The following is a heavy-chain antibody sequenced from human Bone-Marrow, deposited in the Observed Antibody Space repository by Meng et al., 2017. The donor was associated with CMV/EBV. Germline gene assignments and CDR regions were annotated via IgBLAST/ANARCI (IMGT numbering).Heavy chain of an antibody. CDR1: GFRFTTYW. CDR3: AKGSKGYDP. Sequence: GGSLRLSCAASGFRFTTYWMFWVRQAPGKGLVWVSYVNNDGSSTNYADSVKGRFTISRHDSQNTVYLLMNGLRAEDTAVYYCAKGSKGYDPWGQRTLVTVSS. CDR2: VNNDGSST. J-gene: IGHJ5*02. V-gene: IGHV3-74*01.